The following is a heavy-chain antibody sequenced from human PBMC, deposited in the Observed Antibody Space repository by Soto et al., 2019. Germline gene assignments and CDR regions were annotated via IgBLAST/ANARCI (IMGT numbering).Heavy chain of an antibody. V-gene: IGHV4-39*02. J-gene: IGHJ4*02. D-gene: IGHD2-15*01. CDR2: IYYSGNT. Sequence: SETLPLTCTVSGGSISSSSYYWGWIRQPPGKGLEWIGSIYYSGNTYYTPSLKSRVTISVDTSKNQFSLKLSSVTAADTAVYYYAIEVGRYCTGGNCHVDYWGQGTLVTVSS. CDR3: AIEVGRYCTGGNCHVDY. CDR1: GGSISSSSYY.